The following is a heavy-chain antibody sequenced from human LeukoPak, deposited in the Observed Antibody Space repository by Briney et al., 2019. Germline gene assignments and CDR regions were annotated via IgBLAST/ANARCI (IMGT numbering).Heavy chain of an antibody. CDR2: INPNSGGT. V-gene: IGHV1-2*02. Sequence: GASVKVSCKASGYTFTGYYMHWVRQAPGQGLEWMGWINPNSGGTNYAQKFQGRVTMTRDTSISTAYMEVSRLRSDDTAGYYWARAPGGYAFDIWGQGTMVTVSS. CDR3: ARAPGGYAFDI. CDR1: GYTFTGYY. J-gene: IGHJ3*02.